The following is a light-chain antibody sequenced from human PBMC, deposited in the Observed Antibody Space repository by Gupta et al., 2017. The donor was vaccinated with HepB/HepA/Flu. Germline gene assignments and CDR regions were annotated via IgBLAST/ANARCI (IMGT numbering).Light chain of an antibody. CDR3: QQYHSYLYT. J-gene: IGKJ2*01. CDR1: QSVSGW. CDR2: KAS. V-gene: IGKV1-5*03. Sequence: DVQLTQSPSTLSVPVGDRVTITCRASQSVSGWLAWYQQKPGHAPRLLIYKASSIESGVPSRFSGSGSGTEFTLTINSLQPDDFATYYCQQYHSYLYTFGQGTKLGIK.